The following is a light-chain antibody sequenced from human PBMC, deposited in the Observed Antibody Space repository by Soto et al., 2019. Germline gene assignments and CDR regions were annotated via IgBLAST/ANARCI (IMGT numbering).Light chain of an antibody. J-gene: IGKJ5*01. Sequence: EIVMTESPASLSVAPGKRATLSCRASQSLSSNLAWYQQKPGQAPRLLIYDASTRATGIPARFSGSGSGTEFTLTISSLQSEDFAFYYCQQYSNWPRTFGQGTRLEI. CDR1: QSLSSN. CDR2: DAS. V-gene: IGKV3-15*01. CDR3: QQYSNWPRT.